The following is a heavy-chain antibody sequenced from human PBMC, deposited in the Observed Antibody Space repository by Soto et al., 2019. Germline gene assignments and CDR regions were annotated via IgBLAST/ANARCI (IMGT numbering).Heavy chain of an antibody. Sequence: QLVESGGGLVQPGGSLRLSCAASGYTFGTYSMNWVRQAPGKGLEWISYIDCSSDTIDYADSVKGRFTISRDNAKNSLYLQMNSLRVEDTAVYYCARLYYDYVWGQGTTVTVS. D-gene: IGHD3-3*01. J-gene: IGHJ6*02. CDR3: ARLYYDYV. V-gene: IGHV3-48*01. CDR1: GYTFGTYS. CDR2: IDCSSDTI.